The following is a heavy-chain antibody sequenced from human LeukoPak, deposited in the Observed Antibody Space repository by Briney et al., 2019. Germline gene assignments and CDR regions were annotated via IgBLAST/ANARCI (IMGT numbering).Heavy chain of an antibody. CDR2: IYPGDSDT. D-gene: IGHD2-8*01. CDR1: GYSFTSYW. CDR3: ARLQPPFYCTNGVCPFDY. V-gene: IGHV5-51*01. Sequence: GASVKVSCKASGYSFTSYWIGWVRQMPVKGLEWMGIIYPGDSDTRYSPSFQGQVTISADKSISTAYLQWSSLKASDTAMYYCARLQPPFYCTNGVCPFDYWGQGTLVTVSS. J-gene: IGHJ4*02.